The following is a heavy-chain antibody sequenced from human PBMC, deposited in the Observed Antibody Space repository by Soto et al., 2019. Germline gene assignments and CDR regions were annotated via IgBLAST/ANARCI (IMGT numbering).Heavy chain of an antibody. D-gene: IGHD2-21*01. CDR1: GFTFSSYA. Sequence: EVQLVESGGGLVQPGGSLRLSCAASGFTFSSYAMHWVRQAPGKGLEYVSAITSNGGNTDYASSVKGRFTISRDNSKNTLYLQMGRLRAEDMAVYYCESRIPFGYGMDVWGQGTTVTVSS. CDR3: ESRIPFGYGMDV. J-gene: IGHJ6*02. V-gene: IGHV3-64*01. CDR2: ITSNGGNT.